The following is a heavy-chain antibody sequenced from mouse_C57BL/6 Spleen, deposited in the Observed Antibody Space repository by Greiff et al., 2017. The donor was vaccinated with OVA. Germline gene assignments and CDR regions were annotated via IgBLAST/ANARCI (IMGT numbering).Heavy chain of an antibody. CDR3: ARPTSYYAMDY. Sequence: VQLQQPGAELVKPGASVKLSCKASGYTFTSYWMHWVKQRPGQGLEWIGMIHPNSGSTNYNEKFKSKATLTVDKSSSTAYMQLSSLTSEDSAVYYCARPTSYYAMDYWGQGTSVTVSS. CDR1: GYTFTSYW. V-gene: IGHV1-64*01. CDR2: IHPNSGST. D-gene: IGHD4-1*02. J-gene: IGHJ4*01.